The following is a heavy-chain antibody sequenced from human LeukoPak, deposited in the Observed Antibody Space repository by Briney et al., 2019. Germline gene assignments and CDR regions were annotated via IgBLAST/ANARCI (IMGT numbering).Heavy chain of an antibody. CDR3: ARHPPGYCSGGSCYPDYFDY. Sequence: GESLKISCKGSGYSFTSYWIGWVRQMPGTGLEWMGIIYPGDADTRYSPSFQGQVTISADKSISTAYLQWSSLKASDTAMYYCARHPPGYCSGGSCYPDYFDYWGQGTLVTVSS. V-gene: IGHV5-51*01. CDR2: IYPGDADT. J-gene: IGHJ4*02. CDR1: GYSFTSYW. D-gene: IGHD2-15*01.